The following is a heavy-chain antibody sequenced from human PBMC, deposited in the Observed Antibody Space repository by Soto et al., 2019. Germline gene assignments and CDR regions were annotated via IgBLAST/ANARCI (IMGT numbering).Heavy chain of an antibody. J-gene: IGHJ3*02. V-gene: IGHV4-30-4*01. Sequence: QVQLQESGPGLVKPSQTLSLTCTVSGGSINSGDYYWSWIRQPPGKGLEWIGYIYYSGSTYYNPSLKSRLTISVDTSKNQFSLKLSSVTAADTAVYYCARDWYYSDSTGYYHDVFDIWGQGTMVTVSS. CDR3: ARDWYYSDSTGYYHDVFDI. CDR1: GGSINSGDYY. CDR2: IYYSGST. D-gene: IGHD3-22*01.